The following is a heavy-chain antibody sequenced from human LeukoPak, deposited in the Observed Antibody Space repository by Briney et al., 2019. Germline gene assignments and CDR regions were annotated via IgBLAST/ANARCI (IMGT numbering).Heavy chain of an antibody. Sequence: GGSLRLSHAASGFTFSSYAMSWVRQAPGKGLEWVSAISGSGGSTYYADSVKGRFTISRDNSKNTLYLQMNSLRAEDTAVYYCAKGPPTVTTGYYGMDVWGQGTTVTVSS. V-gene: IGHV3-23*01. CDR1: GFTFSSYA. CDR2: ISGSGGST. J-gene: IGHJ6*02. D-gene: IGHD4-17*01. CDR3: AKGPPTVTTGYYGMDV.